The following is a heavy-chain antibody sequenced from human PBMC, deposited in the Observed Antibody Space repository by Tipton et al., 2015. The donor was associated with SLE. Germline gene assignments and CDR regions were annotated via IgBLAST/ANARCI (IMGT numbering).Heavy chain of an antibody. CDR3: AGVSRDAFEI. V-gene: IGHV4-34*01. J-gene: IGHJ3*02. CDR2: INHSGST. CDR1: GDSISSAY. D-gene: IGHD5/OR15-5a*01. Sequence: TLSLTCTVSGDSISSAYWSWIRQPPGKGLEWIGEINHSGSTNYNPSLKSRVTISVDTSKNQFSLKLSSVTAADTAVYYCAGVSRDAFEIWGQGTMVTVSS.